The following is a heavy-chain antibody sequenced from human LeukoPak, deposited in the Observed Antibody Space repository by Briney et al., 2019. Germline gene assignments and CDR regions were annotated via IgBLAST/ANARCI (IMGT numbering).Heavy chain of an antibody. Sequence: SETLSLTCTVSGGSISSYYWSWIRQPPGKGLEWIGYIYYSGSTNYNPSLKSRVTISVDTSKNQFSLKLSSVTAADTAVYYCAREVAAAALYYYYYMDVWGKGTTVTVSS. CDR2: IYYSGST. J-gene: IGHJ6*03. CDR3: AREVAAAALYYYYYMDV. D-gene: IGHD6-13*01. V-gene: IGHV4-59*12. CDR1: GGSISSYY.